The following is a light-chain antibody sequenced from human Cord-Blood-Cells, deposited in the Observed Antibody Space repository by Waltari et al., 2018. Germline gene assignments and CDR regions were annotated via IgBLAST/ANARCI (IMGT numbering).Light chain of an antibody. J-gene: IGKJ4*01. CDR2: GAS. CDR3: QQYGSSPRVLT. Sequence: ETVLTQSPGTLSLSPGERATLSCRASQSVRSSYLAWYQQKPGQAPRLLIYGASSRATGIPDRFSGSGSGTDFTLTISRLEPEDFAVYYCQQYGSSPRVLTFGGGTKVEIK. V-gene: IGKV3-20*01. CDR1: QSVRSSY.